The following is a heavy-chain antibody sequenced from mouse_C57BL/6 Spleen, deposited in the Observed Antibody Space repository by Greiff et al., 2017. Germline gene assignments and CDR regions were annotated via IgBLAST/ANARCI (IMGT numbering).Heavy chain of an antibody. Sequence: ESGPGLVNPSQSLSLTCSVTGYSITSGYYWNWIRQFPGNKLEWMGYISYDGSHNYNPSLKNRISITRDTSKNQFFLKLNSVTTEDTATYYCASNYGSSYGFAYWGQGTLVTVSA. CDR1: GYSITSGYY. D-gene: IGHD1-1*01. J-gene: IGHJ3*01. V-gene: IGHV3-6*01. CDR3: ASNYGSSYGFAY. CDR2: ISYDGSH.